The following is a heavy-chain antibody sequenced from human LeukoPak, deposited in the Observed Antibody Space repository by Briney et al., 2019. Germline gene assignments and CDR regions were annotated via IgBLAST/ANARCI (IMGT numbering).Heavy chain of an antibody. V-gene: IGHV3-74*01. CDR1: GFTLSRYG. CDR2: INSDGSSI. Sequence: PGGSLRLSCSASGFTLSRYGMHWVRQAPGKGLVWVSRINSDGSSISYADSVKGRFTISRDNAKNTLYLQMNSLRAEDTAVYYCARDISSSSTWFDPWGQGTLVTVSS. J-gene: IGHJ5*02. D-gene: IGHD6-6*01. CDR3: ARDISSSSTWFDP.